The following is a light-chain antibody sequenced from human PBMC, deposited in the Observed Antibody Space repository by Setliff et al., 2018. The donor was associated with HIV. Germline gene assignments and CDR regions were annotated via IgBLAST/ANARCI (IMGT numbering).Light chain of an antibody. CDR2: EVT. J-gene: IGLJ1*01. CDR1: SSDVGSYNL. Sequence: QFALTQPASVSGSPGQSITISCTGSSSDVGSYNLVSWYQQHPGKAPKLMIYEVTERPSGVSNRFSGSKSATTASLTISGLQAEDEADYYCCSYTSSGTPCVFGTGTKV. V-gene: IGLV2-14*02. CDR3: CSYTSSGTPCV.